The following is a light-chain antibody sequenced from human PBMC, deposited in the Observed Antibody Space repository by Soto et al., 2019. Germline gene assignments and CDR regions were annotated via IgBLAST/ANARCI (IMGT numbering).Light chain of an antibody. J-gene: IGKJ3*01. Sequence: DIQMTQSPSSQSASVGDRVAITCRVTQAISDYLNWYQQKPGKALKLLIYGASNLQSGVPSRFSGSGSGTDFTLAISGLQPEDFGIYYCQQTYSLPITFGPGTKVDVK. CDR1: QAISDY. V-gene: IGKV1-39*01. CDR2: GAS. CDR3: QQTYSLPIT.